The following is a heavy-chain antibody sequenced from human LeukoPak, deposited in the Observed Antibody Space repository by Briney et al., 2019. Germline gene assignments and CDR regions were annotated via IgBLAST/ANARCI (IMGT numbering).Heavy chain of an antibody. CDR1: GFTFSSYG. CDR3: AKDALITIFGVVRGKPYYYMDV. V-gene: IGHV3-33*06. CDR2: IWYDGSNK. D-gene: IGHD3-3*01. J-gene: IGHJ6*03. Sequence: GRSLRLSCAASGFTFSSYGMHWVRQAPGKGLEWVAVIWYDGSNKYYADSVKGRFTISRDNSKNTLYLQMNSLRAEDTAVYYCAKDALITIFGVVRGKPYYYMDVWGKGTTVTVSS.